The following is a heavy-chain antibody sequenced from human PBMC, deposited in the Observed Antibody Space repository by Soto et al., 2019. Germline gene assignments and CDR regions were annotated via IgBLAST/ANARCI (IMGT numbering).Heavy chain of an antibody. CDR2: ISAYNGNT. CDR3: ARCSGYSSGKANDAFDI. Sequence: SVKVSCKASGYTFSSDGISWVREAPGQGLEWMGWISAYNGNTNYAQKLQGRVTMTTDTSTSTAYMELRSLRSDDTAVYYCARCSGYSSGKANDAFDIWGQGTMVTVSS. V-gene: IGHV1-18*01. J-gene: IGHJ3*02. D-gene: IGHD6-19*01. CDR1: GYTFSSDG.